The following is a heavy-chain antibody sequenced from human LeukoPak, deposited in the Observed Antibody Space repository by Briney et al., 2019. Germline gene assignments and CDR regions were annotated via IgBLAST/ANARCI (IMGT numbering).Heavy chain of an antibody. CDR2: IYYSGST. J-gene: IGHJ3*02. D-gene: IGHD6-19*01. CDR1: GGSISSSSYY. Sequence: SETLSLTCTVSGGSISSSSYYWGWIRQPPGKGLEWIGSIYYSGSTYYNPSLKSRVTISVDTSKNQFSLKLSSVTAADTAVYYCASHPFYSSGWGGHDAFDIWGQGTMVTVSS. CDR3: ASHPFYSSGWGGHDAFDI. V-gene: IGHV4-39*01.